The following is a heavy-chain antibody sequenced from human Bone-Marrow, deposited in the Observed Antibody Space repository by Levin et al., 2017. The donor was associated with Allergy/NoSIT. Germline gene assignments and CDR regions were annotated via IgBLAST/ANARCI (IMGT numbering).Heavy chain of an antibody. Sequence: TGGSLRLSCAASGFTFSSYAMSWVRQAPGKGLEWVSAISGSGGSTYYADSVKGRFTISRDNSKNTLYLQMNSLRAEDTAVYYCASHQGYCSGGSCYSHYYYGMDVWGQGTTVTVSS. V-gene: IGHV3-23*01. CDR1: GFTFSSYA. CDR3: ASHQGYCSGGSCYSHYYYGMDV. CDR2: ISGSGGST. J-gene: IGHJ6*02. D-gene: IGHD2-15*01.